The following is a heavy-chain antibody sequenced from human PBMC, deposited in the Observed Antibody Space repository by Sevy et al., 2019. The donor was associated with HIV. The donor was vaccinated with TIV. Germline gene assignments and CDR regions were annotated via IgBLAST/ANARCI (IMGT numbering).Heavy chain of an antibody. Sequence: GGSLRLSCAASGFTFSSYGMHWVRQAPGKGLEWVAVIWYDGSNKYYADSVKGRFTISRDNSKNTLYLQMNSLRAEDTAVYYCTKGTVPYSSGWYYYHYYYMDVWGKGTTVTVSS. V-gene: IGHV3-33*06. J-gene: IGHJ6*03. D-gene: IGHD6-19*01. CDR1: GFTFSSYG. CDR3: TKGTVPYSSGWYYYHYYYMDV. CDR2: IWYDGSNK.